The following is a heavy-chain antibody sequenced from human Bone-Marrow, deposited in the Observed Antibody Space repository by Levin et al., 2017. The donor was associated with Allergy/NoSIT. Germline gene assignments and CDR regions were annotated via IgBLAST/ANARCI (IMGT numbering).Heavy chain of an antibody. CDR3: ARRGYCSSTNCYWYAFEI. J-gene: IGHJ3*02. Sequence: GESLKISCEASGYSFTSYWIGWVRQMPGKGLEWMGSIFPDDSDTKYSPSFQGQVTFSADKSISTAYLQWSSLKASDTAIYYCARRGYCSSTNCYWYAFEIWGQGTMVIVSS. CDR1: GYSFTSYW. CDR2: IFPDDSDT. D-gene: IGHD2-2*01. V-gene: IGHV5-51*01.